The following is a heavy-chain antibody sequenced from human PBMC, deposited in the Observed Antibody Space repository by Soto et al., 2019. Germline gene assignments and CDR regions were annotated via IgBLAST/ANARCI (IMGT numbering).Heavy chain of an antibody. CDR2: IYYSGRT. CDR3: ASIPVARGVIWAFDI. V-gene: IGHV4-59*08. CDR1: GGSISSYY. D-gene: IGHD3-10*01. J-gene: IGHJ3*02. Sequence: SETLSLTCTVSGGSISSYYWSWIRQPPGKGLEWIGYIYYSGRTNYNPSLKSRVTISVDASKNQFSLKLSSVTAADTAVYYCASIPVARGVIWAFDIWGQGTMVTVSS.